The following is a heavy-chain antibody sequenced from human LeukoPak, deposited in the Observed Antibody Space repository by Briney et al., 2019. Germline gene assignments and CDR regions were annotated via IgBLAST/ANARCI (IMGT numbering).Heavy chain of an antibody. CDR2: VFYNGAT. CDR3: ASEWGGYNFGY. D-gene: IGHD5-24*01. CDR1: GGSISSSIYY. V-gene: IGHV4-39*07. J-gene: IGHJ4*02. Sequence: PSETLSLTCIVSGGSISSSIYYWAWVRQPPGKGLEWIGTVFYNGATQYSPSLRSRVTISIDTSTNQFSLKLSSVTAADTAVYYCASEWGGYNFGYWGQGTLVTVSS.